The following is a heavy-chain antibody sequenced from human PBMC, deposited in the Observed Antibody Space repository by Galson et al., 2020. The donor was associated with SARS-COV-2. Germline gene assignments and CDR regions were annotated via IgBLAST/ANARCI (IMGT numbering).Heavy chain of an antibody. D-gene: IGHD6-13*01. CDR1: GGSISSSSYY. CDR2: IYYSGST. J-gene: IGHJ6*02. V-gene: IGHV4-39*07. Sequence: SETLSLTCTVSGGSISSSSYYWGWIRQPPGKGLEWIGSIYYSGSTYYNPSIKRRVTISVDTSKNQFSLKLSSVTAADTAVYYWARDQAGRWGSSCPYYYYYGMDVWGQGTTVTVSS. CDR3: ARDQAGRWGSSCPYYYYYGMDV.